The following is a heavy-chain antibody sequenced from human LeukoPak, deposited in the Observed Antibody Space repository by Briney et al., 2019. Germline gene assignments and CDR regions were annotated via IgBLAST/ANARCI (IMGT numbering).Heavy chain of an antibody. J-gene: IGHJ4*02. CDR3: GRNGVVAENRLYVDY. V-gene: IGHV1-18*01. CDR2: ISPYNGNT. D-gene: IGHD2-8*01. CDR1: GYDFTSVG. Sequence: GASVKVSCKASGYDFTSVGITWVRRAPGQGLEWMGWISPYNGNTRYAQKFQGRVAMTTDTSTTTAYMELRGLRFNDTAVYYCGRNGVVAENRLYVDYWGQGTLVTVSS.